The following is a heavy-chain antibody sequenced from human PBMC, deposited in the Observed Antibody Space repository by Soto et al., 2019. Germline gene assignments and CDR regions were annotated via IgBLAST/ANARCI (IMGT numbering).Heavy chain of an antibody. J-gene: IGHJ4*02. CDR2: ISPNSGAT. CDR3: VREMWTRSGPQNFFDY. D-gene: IGHD6-25*01. CDR1: GYTFTSYG. V-gene: IGHV1-18*01. Sequence: QVQLVQSEGELRQPGASVTVSCRASGYTFTSYGIIWVRQAPGQGLECMRYISPNSGATTYAQNLQGRLTLPTDTSTSTAYMELRSLSSDDPAIYYCVREMWTRSGPQNFFDYWGLGALVTVSS.